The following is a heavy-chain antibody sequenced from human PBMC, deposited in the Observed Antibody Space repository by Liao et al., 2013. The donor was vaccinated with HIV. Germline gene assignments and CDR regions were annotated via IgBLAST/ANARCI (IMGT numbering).Heavy chain of an antibody. CDR3: ARDAGQDFDY. J-gene: IGHJ4*02. V-gene: IGHV4-61*02. Sequence: QVQLQESGPGLVKPSQTLSLTCTVSGGSISSGSYYWSWIRQPAGKGLEWIGRIYASGSTNHNPSLKSRVTISVDTSKNQFSLKLSSVTAADTAVYYCARDAGQDFDYWGQGTLVTVSS. CDR2: IYASGST. CDR1: GGSISSGSYY.